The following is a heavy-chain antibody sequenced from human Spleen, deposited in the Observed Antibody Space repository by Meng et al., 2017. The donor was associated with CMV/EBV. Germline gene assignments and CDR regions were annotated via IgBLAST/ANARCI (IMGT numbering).Heavy chain of an antibody. CDR1: GYTLTELS. D-gene: IGHD4-17*01. CDR3: TTVVIDYVSVSFEF. V-gene: IGHV1-24*01. Sequence: ASVKVSCKASGYTLTELSMHWVRQAPGKGLEWMGGCDPGDGDTSYAQKFQGRVTMTEDTSTDTAYMELSSLRSEDTAVYYCTTVVIDYVSVSFEFWGQGTEVTVSS. J-gene: IGHJ4*02. CDR2: CDPGDGDT.